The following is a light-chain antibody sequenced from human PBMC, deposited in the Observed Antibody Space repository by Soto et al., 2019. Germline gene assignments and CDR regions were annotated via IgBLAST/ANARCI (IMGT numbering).Light chain of an antibody. CDR1: SSNIGSNY. CDR3: AAXDDSLSGVV. V-gene: IGLV1-47*01. CDR2: RDN. J-gene: IGLJ2*01. Sequence: QSVLTQPPSASGTPGQRVTISCSGSSSNIGSNYLYWYQQLPGTAPRLLIYRDNQRPSGVPDRFSGSKSGTSASLAISGLRSXXXXXXYCAAXDDSLSGVVFGGGTKLTVL.